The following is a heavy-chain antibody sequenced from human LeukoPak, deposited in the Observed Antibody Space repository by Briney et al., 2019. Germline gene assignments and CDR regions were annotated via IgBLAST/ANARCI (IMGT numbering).Heavy chain of an antibody. CDR1: SGSISGYY. Sequence: SETLSLTCTVSSGSISGYYWSWIRQLPGKGLEWIAYIYYSETTNYNPSLNSRVTISLDTSKRQFSLKLSSVTAADTAVYYCARHVLTAGAIEWGQGTLVTVSS. D-gene: IGHD1-26*01. CDR2: IYYSETT. CDR3: ARHVLTAGAIE. J-gene: IGHJ4*02. V-gene: IGHV4-59*08.